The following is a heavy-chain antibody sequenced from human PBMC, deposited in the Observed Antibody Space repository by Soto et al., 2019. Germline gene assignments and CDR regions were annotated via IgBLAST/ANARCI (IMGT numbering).Heavy chain of an antibody. J-gene: IGHJ6*02. CDR3: AREGGYNWNRLYYYYGMDV. Sequence: SETLSLTCTVSGGSISSYYWSWIRQPPGKGLEWIGYIYYSGSTNYNPSLKSRVTISVDTSKNQFSLKLSSVTAADTAVYYCAREGGYNWNRLYYYYGMDVWGQGTTVTVSS. CDR1: GGSISSYY. D-gene: IGHD1-20*01. V-gene: IGHV4-59*01. CDR2: IYYSGST.